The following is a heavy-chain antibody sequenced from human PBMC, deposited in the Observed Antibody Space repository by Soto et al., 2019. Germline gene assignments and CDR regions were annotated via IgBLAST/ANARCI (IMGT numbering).Heavy chain of an antibody. CDR3: ATQRGDIVVVPAAHL. Sequence: PGGSLRLSCAAPGFTFSSYAMSWVRQAPGKGLEWVSAISGSGGSTYYADSVKGRFTISRDNSKNTLYLQMNSLRAEDTAVYYCATQRGDIVVVPAAHLWGQGTLVTVSS. J-gene: IGHJ4*02. CDR2: ISGSGGST. CDR1: GFTFSSYA. D-gene: IGHD2-2*01. V-gene: IGHV3-23*01.